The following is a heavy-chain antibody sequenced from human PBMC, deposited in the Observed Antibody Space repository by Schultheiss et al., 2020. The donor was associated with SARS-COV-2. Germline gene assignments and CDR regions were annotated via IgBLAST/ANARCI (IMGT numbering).Heavy chain of an antibody. CDR3: AKVYGDYDYYYYGMDV. V-gene: IGHV3-23*01. CDR2: IGGSGGST. J-gene: IGHJ6*02. D-gene: IGHD4-17*01. Sequence: GESLKISCAASGFTFNNYAMSWVRQAPGKGLEWVSAIGGSGGSTYYADFVKGRFTISRDNFKNTLYLQMNSLRAEDTAVYYCAKVYGDYDYYYYGMDVWGQGTTVTVSS. CDR1: GFTFNNYA.